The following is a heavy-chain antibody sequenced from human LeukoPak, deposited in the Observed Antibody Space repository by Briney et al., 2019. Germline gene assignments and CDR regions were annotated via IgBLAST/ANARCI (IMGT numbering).Heavy chain of an antibody. D-gene: IGHD4-17*01. V-gene: IGHV1-8*01. CDR1: GYTFTSYD. J-gene: IGHJ5*02. Sequence: GASVKVSSKASGYTFTSYDINWVRQATGQGLEWMGWMNPNSGNTGYAQKFQGRVSMTRDTSIRTAYMELSSLRSTDPAIYYRARTPAHTGWFDPWAQETLATVSS. CDR2: MNPNSGNT. CDR3: ARTPAHTGWFDP.